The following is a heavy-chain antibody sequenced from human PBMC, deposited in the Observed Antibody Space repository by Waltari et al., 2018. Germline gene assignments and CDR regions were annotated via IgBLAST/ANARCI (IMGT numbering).Heavy chain of an antibody. CDR1: EFHFSTYA. V-gene: IGHV3-23*01. D-gene: IGHD3-16*02. Sequence: EVQLLESGGGLVQPGGSLRLSCVASEFHFSTYAMNWVRQAPGKGLEWVAVISRHSADIYYADSLKGLFTTSRDNSNNMLFLHMNSLGAEDTATYHCTAGGGDYRPFDYWGQGTLVTVSS. J-gene: IGHJ4*02. CDR3: TAGGGDYRPFDY. CDR2: ISRHSADI.